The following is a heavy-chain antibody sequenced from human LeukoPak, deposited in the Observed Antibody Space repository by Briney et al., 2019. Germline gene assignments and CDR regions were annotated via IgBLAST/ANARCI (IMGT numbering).Heavy chain of an antibody. CDR2: INHSGST. D-gene: IGHD3-10*01. CDR1: GGSFSGYY. V-gene: IGHV4-34*01. CDR3: ARGLRYYYGSGSYYNARNYYYYYMDV. Sequence: SEPLSLTCAVYGGSFSGYYWRGIREPPGKGREGIGEINHSGSTNYNPSLKSRVTISVDTSKNQSSLKLSSVTAAYTAVYYCARGLRYYYGSGSYYNARNYYYYYMDVWGKGTTVTVSS. J-gene: IGHJ6*03.